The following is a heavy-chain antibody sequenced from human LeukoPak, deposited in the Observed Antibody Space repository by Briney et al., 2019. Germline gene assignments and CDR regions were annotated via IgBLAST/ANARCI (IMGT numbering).Heavy chain of an antibody. V-gene: IGHV3-21*01. CDR2: ISSSSSYM. CDR1: GFTVSNYA. J-gene: IGHJ4*02. D-gene: IGHD1-26*01. Sequence: PGGSLRLSCEGSGFTVSNYAMNWVRQAPGEGLAWVSSISSSSSYMYYADSVKGRFTISRDNSKNTLYLQMNSLRAEDTAVYYCAKNQLVGAPDYWGQGTLVTVSS. CDR3: AKNQLVGAPDY.